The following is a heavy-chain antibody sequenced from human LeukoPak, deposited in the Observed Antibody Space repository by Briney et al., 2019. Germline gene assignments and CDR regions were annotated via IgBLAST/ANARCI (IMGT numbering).Heavy chain of an antibody. D-gene: IGHD2-15*01. V-gene: IGHV3-23*01. Sequence: PGGSLRLSCAASGFTFSTYAMSWVRQAPGKGLEWVSAISGSGGSTYYADSVKGRFTISRDNSKNTLYLEMNSLRAEDTAVYYCAKGPTYCSGGSCRERPYYRGQGTLVTVSS. CDR1: GFTFSTYA. CDR2: ISGSGGST. J-gene: IGHJ4*02. CDR3: AKGPTYCSGGSCRERPYY.